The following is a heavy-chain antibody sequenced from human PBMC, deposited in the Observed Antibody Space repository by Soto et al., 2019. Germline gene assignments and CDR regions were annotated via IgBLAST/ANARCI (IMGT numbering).Heavy chain of an antibody. Sequence: GGSLRLSCAASGVTVSSNYMSWVRQAPGKGLEWVSVIYSGGSTYYADSVKGRFTISRDNSKNTLYLQMNSLRAEDTAVYYCARNYYDSSGGFDYWGQGTLVTVSS. CDR1: GVTVSSNY. CDR2: IYSGGST. J-gene: IGHJ4*02. V-gene: IGHV3-53*01. CDR3: ARNYYDSSGGFDY. D-gene: IGHD3-22*01.